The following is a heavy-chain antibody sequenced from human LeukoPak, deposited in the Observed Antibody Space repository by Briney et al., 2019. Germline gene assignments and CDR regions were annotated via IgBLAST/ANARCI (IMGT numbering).Heavy chain of an antibody. D-gene: IGHD6-19*01. CDR3: ARGSVAVAGHTADY. CDR2: INHSGST. CDR1: GGSFSGYY. J-gene: IGHJ4*02. Sequence: PSETLSLTCAVYGGSFSGYYWSWIRQPPGKGLEWIGEINHSGSTNYNPSLKSRVTISVDTSKNQFSLKLSSVTAADTAVYYCARGSVAVAGHTADYWGQGTLVTVSS. V-gene: IGHV4-34*01.